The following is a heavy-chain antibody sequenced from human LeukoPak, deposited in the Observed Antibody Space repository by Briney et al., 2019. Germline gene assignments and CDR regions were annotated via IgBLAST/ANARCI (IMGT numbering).Heavy chain of an antibody. CDR1: GFIFTSYS. J-gene: IGHJ4*02. Sequence: GGSLRLSCAASGFIFTSYSMNWVRQAPGKGLEWVSYISSGGSTRYYADSVKGRFTISRDNAKNSLYLQMNNLRDEDTAVYYCARDRTAEGDYWGQGTLVTVSS. CDR2: ISSGGSTR. V-gene: IGHV3-48*02. CDR3: ARDRTAEGDY. D-gene: IGHD5-18*01.